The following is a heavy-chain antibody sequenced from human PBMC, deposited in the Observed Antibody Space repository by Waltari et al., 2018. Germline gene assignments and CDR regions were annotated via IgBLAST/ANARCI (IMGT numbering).Heavy chain of an antibody. J-gene: IGHJ5*02. Sequence: QVQLQQWGAGLLKPSETLSLTCSVSGASFTSYYWGWVRHVPGKGLEWIGQIRHPGNTHYIPSLQSRVAISIDTSRNQFSLRVFSVTAADTGLYFCTRGGNYDFWSHRPFVDPWGQGTQVSVSS. CDR2: IRHPGNT. V-gene: IGHV4-34*01. CDR1: GASFTSYY. D-gene: IGHD3-3*01. CDR3: TRGGNYDFWSHRPFVDP.